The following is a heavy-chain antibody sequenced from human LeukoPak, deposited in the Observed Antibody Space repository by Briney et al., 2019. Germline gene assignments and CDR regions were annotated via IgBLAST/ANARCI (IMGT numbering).Heavy chain of an antibody. V-gene: IGHV4-34*01. Sequence: PSGTLSLTCADYGASFSGYYWSWIRQPPGKGLEWIGEINHSGSTNYNPSLKSRVTISVDTSKNQFSLKLSSVTAADTAVYYCARVGWGIAVAGTGFNYDYWGQGTLVTVSS. CDR1: GASFSGYY. D-gene: IGHD6-19*01. J-gene: IGHJ4*02. CDR3: ARVGWGIAVAGTGFNYDY. CDR2: INHSGST.